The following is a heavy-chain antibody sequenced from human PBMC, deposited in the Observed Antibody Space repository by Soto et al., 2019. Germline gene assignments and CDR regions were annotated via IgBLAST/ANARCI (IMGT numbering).Heavy chain of an antibody. V-gene: IGHV3-23*01. CDR2: ISGSGGST. Sequence: GGSLRLSCAASGFTFSSYAMSWVRQAPGKGLEWVSAISGSGGSTYYADSVKGRFTISRDNSKNTLYLQMNSLRAEDTAVYYCAKDSSLVYCTSCSFDYWGQGTLVTVSS. J-gene: IGHJ4*02. D-gene: IGHD2-2*01. CDR3: AKDSSLVYCTSCSFDY. CDR1: GFTFSSYA.